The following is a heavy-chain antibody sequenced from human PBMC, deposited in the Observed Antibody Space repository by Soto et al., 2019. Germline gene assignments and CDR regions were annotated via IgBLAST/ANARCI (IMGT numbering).Heavy chain of an antibody. CDR2: MSGRGGST. Sequence: GGSLRLSCAASGFTFSSYAMNWVRQAPGKGLEWVSTMSGRGGSTYYADNVKGRFTISRDNSKNKLYLQKNSLISEDTATYYCAKDSSGWYFDYWGQVTLVTVSS. CDR1: GFTFSSYA. CDR3: AKDSSGWYFDY. J-gene: IGHJ4*02. D-gene: IGHD6-19*01. V-gene: IGHV3-23*01.